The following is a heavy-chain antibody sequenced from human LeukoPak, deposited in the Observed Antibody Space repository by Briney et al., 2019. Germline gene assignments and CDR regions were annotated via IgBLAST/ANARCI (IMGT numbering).Heavy chain of an antibody. V-gene: IGHV4-4*07. CDR2: IYTSGST. CDR3: ARDYGSGSYWGVNWFDP. J-gene: IGHJ5*02. CDR1: GGSISSYY. Sequence: SETLSLTCTVSGGSISSYYWSWIRQPAGKGLEWIGRIYTSGSTNYNPSLKSRVTISVDTSKNQFSLKLSSVTAADTAVYYCARDYGSGSYWGVNWFDPWGQGTLVTVSS. D-gene: IGHD3-10*01.